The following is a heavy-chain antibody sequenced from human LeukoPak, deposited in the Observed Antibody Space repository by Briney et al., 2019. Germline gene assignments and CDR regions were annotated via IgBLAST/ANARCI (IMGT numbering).Heavy chain of an antibody. CDR1: GFTFSSYG. J-gene: IGHJ4*02. D-gene: IGHD2-8*01. CDR3: AKEGSDCTNGICRYFDY. Sequence: GGSLRLSCAASGFTFSSYGMSWVRQAPGKGLEWASTISGSGAYTYYADSVKGRFTISRDNAKNSLYLQMNSLRAEDTALYYCAKEGSDCTNGICRYFDYWGQGTLVTVSS. CDR2: ISGSGAYT. V-gene: IGHV3-23*01.